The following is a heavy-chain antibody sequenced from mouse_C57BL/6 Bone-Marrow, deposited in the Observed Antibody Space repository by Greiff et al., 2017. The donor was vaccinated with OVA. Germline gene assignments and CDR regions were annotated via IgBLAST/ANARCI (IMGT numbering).Heavy chain of an antibody. CDR3: TTALRLHAMDY. Sequence: EVKLMESGAELVRPGASVKLSCTASGFNIKDDYMHWVKQRPEQGLEWIGWIDPENGDTEYASKFQGKATITADTSSNTAYLQLSSLTSEDTAVYYCTTALRLHAMDYWGQGTSVTVSS. V-gene: IGHV14-4*01. J-gene: IGHJ4*01. CDR1: GFNIKDDY. D-gene: IGHD2-4*01. CDR2: IDPENGDT.